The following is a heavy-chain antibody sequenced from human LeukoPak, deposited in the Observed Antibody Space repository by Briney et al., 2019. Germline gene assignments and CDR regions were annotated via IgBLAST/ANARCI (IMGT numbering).Heavy chain of an antibody. CDR3: ARAPDGDYGDYVRDY. Sequence: VASVKVSCKASGGTFSSYAISWVRQAPGQGLEWMGGIIPIFGTANYAQKFQGRVTITADKSTSTAYMELSSLRSEDTAVYYCARAPDGDYGDYVRDYWGQGTLVTVSS. CDR2: IIPIFGTA. J-gene: IGHJ4*02. V-gene: IGHV1-69*06. CDR1: GGTFSSYA. D-gene: IGHD4-17*01.